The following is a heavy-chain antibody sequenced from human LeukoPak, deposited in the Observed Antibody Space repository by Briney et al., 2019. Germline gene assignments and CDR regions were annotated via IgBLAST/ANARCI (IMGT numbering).Heavy chain of an antibody. CDR3: ASSSSRYSSSSFQTNWFDP. CDR2: ISYDGSSE. J-gene: IGHJ5*02. V-gene: IGHV3-30-3*01. Sequence: QPGRSLRLSCAASGFTFANYAIHWVRQAPGKGLEWVTYISYDGSSEFYADSVKGRFTISRDDSKNTVYVQMNSLRADDTAVYYCASSSSRYSSSSFQTNWFDPWGQGTLVTVSS. D-gene: IGHD6-13*01. CDR1: GFTFANYA.